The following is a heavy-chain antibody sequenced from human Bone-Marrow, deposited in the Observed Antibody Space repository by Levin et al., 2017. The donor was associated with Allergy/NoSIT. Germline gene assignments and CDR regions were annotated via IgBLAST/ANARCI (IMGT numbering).Heavy chain of an antibody. CDR2: ISWNSGSR. V-gene: IGHV3-9*01. CDR1: GFTFDDYA. Sequence: GGSLRLSCAASGFTFDDYAMHWVRQAPGKGLEWVAGISWNSGSRCYADSVKGRFTISRDNAKNSLYLQMNSLRTEDTALYYCARDKRAATPYYLDDWGQASLVTVSS. CDR3: ARDKRAATPYYLDD. J-gene: IGHJ4*02. D-gene: IGHD2-15*01.